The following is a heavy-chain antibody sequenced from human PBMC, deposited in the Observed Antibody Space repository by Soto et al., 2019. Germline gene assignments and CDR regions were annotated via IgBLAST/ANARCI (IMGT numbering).Heavy chain of an antibody. Sequence: ASVKVSGKASGYTFTSYYMHWVRQAPGQGLEWMGIINPSGGSTSYAQKFQGRVTMTRDTSTSTVYMELSSLRSEDTAVYYCARGRIVVVPAAIGGYFDYWGQGTLVTVSS. V-gene: IGHV1-46*01. D-gene: IGHD2-2*02. CDR2: INPSGGST. CDR3: ARGRIVVVPAAIGGYFDY. J-gene: IGHJ4*02. CDR1: GYTFTSYY.